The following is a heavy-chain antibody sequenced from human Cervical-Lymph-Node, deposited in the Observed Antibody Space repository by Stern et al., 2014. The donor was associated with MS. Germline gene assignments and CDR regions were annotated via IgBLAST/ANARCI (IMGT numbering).Heavy chain of an antibody. CDR1: EFTFSSSG. CDR3: AREGGKTAEYFQH. J-gene: IGHJ1*01. D-gene: IGHD4-23*01. V-gene: IGHV3-33*01. CDR2: IWYDGSNR. Sequence: QVQLVESGGGVVQPGRSLRLFCAASEFTFSSSGMHWVRQAPGKGLEWVAIIWYDGSNRYYADSVKGRFTISRDNSKNTLYLQMNSLRVEDTAVYYCAREGGKTAEYFQHWGQGTLVTVSS.